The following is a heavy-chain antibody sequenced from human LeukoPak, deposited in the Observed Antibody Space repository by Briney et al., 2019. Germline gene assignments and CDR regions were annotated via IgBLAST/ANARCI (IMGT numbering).Heavy chain of an antibody. CDR2: ISGSSSYI. D-gene: IGHD2-2*01. V-gene: IGHV3-23*01. J-gene: IGHJ4*02. CDR3: AMGTAASFDY. Sequence: GGSLRLSCAASGFTFSSYAMSWVRQAPGKGLEWVSAISGSSSYIYYADSVKGRFTISRDNSKSTLYLQMNSLRAEDTAVYYCAMGTAASFDYWSQGTLVTVSS. CDR1: GFTFSSYA.